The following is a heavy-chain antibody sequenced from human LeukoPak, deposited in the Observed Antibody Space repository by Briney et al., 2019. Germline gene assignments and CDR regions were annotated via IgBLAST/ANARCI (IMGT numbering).Heavy chain of an antibody. J-gene: IGHJ4*02. V-gene: IGHV3-11*04. Sequence: GGSLRLSCAASGFTFSDYYMRWIPQAPGKGLKWVSYISSSGSTIYYADSVKGRFTISRDNAKNSLYLQMNSMRAEDTAVHDCARDGRGITPTYYFDHQGQGTLVTVSS. CDR1: GFTFSDYY. CDR3: ARDGRGITPTYYFDH. CDR2: ISSSGSTI. D-gene: IGHD3-10*01.